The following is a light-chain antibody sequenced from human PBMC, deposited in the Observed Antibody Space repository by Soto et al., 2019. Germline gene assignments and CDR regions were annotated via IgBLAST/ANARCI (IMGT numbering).Light chain of an antibody. CDR2: EDN. CDR1: SGSIASNY. V-gene: IGLV6-57*03. CDR3: QSYDSSKGV. Sequence: FMLTQPHSVSESPGKTVTISCTRSSGSIASNYGQWYQQRPGSAPTTVIYEDNPRPSGVPDRFSGSIDSSSNSASLTISGLKNEDEADYCCQSYDSSKGVFGGGTKLTVL. J-gene: IGLJ2*01.